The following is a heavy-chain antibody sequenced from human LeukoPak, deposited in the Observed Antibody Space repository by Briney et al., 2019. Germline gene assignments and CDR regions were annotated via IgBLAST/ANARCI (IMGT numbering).Heavy chain of an antibody. J-gene: IGHJ3*02. CDR2: IYYSGST. D-gene: IGHD3-22*01. CDR1: GGSISSSSYY. CDR3: ARAVVHDAFDI. Sequence: SETLSLTCTVSGGSISSSSYYWSWIRQPPGKGLEWIGYIYYSGSTNYNPSLKSRVTISVDTSKNQFSLKLSSVTAADTAVYYCARAVVHDAFDIWGQGTMVTVSS. V-gene: IGHV4-61*01.